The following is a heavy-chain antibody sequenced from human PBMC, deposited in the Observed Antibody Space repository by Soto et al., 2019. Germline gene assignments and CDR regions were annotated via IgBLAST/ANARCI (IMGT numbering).Heavy chain of an antibody. V-gene: IGHV4-34*01. CDR2: INHSGST. D-gene: IGHD3-3*01. CDR1: VGSFSGYY. CDR3: ARGITIFGVVSWFDP. J-gene: IGHJ5*02. Sequence: PSETLSVSCAFYVGSFSGYYWSWIRQPPGKGLELIGEINHSGSTNYNPSLRSRVTISVDTSKNQFSLKLSSVTAADTAVYYCARGITIFGVVSWFDPWGQGTLVTVS.